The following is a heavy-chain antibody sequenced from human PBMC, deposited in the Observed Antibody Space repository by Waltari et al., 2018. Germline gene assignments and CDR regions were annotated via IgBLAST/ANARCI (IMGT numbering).Heavy chain of an antibody. V-gene: IGHV3-7*01. CDR1: GFTFSSYW. CDR3: ARGLRRKMATIGDYFDY. J-gene: IGHJ4*02. Sequence: EVQLVESGGGLVQPGGSLRLSCAASGFTFSSYWMSWVRQAPGKGLEWVANIRKDGSEKYYVDSVKGRFTISRDNAKNSLYLQMNSLRAEDTAVYYCARGLRRKMATIGDYFDYWGQGTLVTVSS. CDR2: IRKDGSEK. D-gene: IGHD5-12*01.